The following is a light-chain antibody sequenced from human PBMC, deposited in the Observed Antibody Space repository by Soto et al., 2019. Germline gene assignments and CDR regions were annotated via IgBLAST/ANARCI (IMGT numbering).Light chain of an antibody. J-gene: IGKJ1*01. CDR2: NAS. V-gene: IGKV1-5*01. Sequence: DIQMTQSPATLSASVGDRVTITCRASQSISNWFSWYQQKPGTAPNVLIYNASNLQSVFPSRFSGSGSGTETILALSSLQPADFATHHCQQHNSYSFGQGTKVDIK. CDR3: QQHNSYS. CDR1: QSISNW.